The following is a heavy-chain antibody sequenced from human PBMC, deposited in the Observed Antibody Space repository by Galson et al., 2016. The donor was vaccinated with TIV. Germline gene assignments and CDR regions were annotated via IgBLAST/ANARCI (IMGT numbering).Heavy chain of an antibody. CDR1: GYSFTSSW. J-gene: IGHJ4*02. CDR2: MYPADSGV. CDR3: ARAPGYSGYSYGYFDD. Sequence: QSGAEVKKPGESLRISCKSSGYSFTSSWIAWVRLLPGKGLQWVGIMYPADSGVRYSPSFEGQVTISPDASISTAYLQWSSLEASDTAIYYCARAPGYSGYSYGYFDDWGQGTLVTVSS. V-gene: IGHV5-51*03. D-gene: IGHD5-18*01.